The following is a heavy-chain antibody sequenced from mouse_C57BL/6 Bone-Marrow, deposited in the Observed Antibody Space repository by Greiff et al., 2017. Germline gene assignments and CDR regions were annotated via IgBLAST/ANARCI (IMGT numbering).Heavy chain of an antibody. CDR1: GYAFSSSW. J-gene: IGHJ1*03. V-gene: IGHV1-82*01. CDR3: ARWKMDGYWWYFDV. D-gene: IGHD2-3*01. Sequence: QVQLQQSGPELVKPGASVKISCTASGYAFSSSWMNWVKQRPGKGLEWIGRIYPGDGDTNYNGKFKGKATLTADKSSSTAYMQLSSLTSEDSAVYFCARWKMDGYWWYFDVWGTGTTVTVSS. CDR2: IYPGDGDT.